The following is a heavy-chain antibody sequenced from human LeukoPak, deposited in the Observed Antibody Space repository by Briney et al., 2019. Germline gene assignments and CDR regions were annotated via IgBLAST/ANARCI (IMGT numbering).Heavy chain of an antibody. D-gene: IGHD2-15*01. Sequence: GGSLRLSCAASGFTFSSYGMHWVRQAPGKGLEWVAVIWYDGSNKYYADSVKGRFTISRDNSKNTLYLQMNSLRAEDTAVYYCARVLSVAATRSLPYYYYYGMDVWGQGTTVTVSS. J-gene: IGHJ6*02. CDR3: ARVLSVAATRSLPYYYYYGMDV. CDR1: GFTFSSYG. V-gene: IGHV3-33*01. CDR2: IWYDGSNK.